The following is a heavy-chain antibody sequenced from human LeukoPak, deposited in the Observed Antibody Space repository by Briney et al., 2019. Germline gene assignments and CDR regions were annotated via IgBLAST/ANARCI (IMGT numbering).Heavy chain of an antibody. V-gene: IGHV1-18*01. CDR1: GYTFTSYG. Sequence: ASVKVSCKASGYTFTSYGISWVRQAPGQGLEWMGWISAYNGNTNYAQKLQGRVTMTEDTSTDTAYMELSSLRSEDTAVYYCATDAYGSGPVGYWGQGTLVTVSS. CDR3: ATDAYGSGPVGY. CDR2: ISAYNGNT. J-gene: IGHJ4*02. D-gene: IGHD3-10*01.